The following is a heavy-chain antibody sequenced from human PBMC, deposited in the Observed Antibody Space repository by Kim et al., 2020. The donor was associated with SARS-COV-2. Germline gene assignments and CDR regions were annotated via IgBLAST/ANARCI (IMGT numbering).Heavy chain of an antibody. D-gene: IGHD3-3*01. V-gene: IGHV4-31*03. Sequence: SETLSLTCTVSGGSISSGGYYWSWIRQHPGKGLEWIGYIYYSGSTYYNPSLKSRVTISVDTSKNQFSLKLSSVTAPDTAVDYCARGITILGVVTIGMDVWGQGTTVTVSS. CDR2: IYYSGST. J-gene: IGHJ6*02. CDR3: ARGITILGVVTIGMDV. CDR1: GGSISSGGYY.